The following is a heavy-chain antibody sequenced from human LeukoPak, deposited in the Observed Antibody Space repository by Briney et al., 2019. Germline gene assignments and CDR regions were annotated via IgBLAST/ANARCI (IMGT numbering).Heavy chain of an antibody. CDR1: GGTFSSYA. J-gene: IGHJ3*02. CDR3: ASQGWELTRRGAFDI. D-gene: IGHD3-10*01. Sequence: SVKVSCKASGGTFSSYAISWVRQAPGQGLEWMGRIIPILGIANYAQKFQGRVTITADKSTSTAYMELSSLRSEDTAVYYCASQGWELTRRGAFDIWGQGTMVTVSS. V-gene: IGHV1-69*04. CDR2: IIPILGIA.